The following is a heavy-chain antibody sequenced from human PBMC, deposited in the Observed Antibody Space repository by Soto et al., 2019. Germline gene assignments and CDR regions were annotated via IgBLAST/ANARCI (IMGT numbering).Heavy chain of an antibody. V-gene: IGHV5-51*01. J-gene: IGHJ6*01. CDR3: AIHPLLVFCSGGSCRTYYYYGMDV. D-gene: IGHD2-15*01. Sequence: PGESLKISCKGSGYSFTSYWIGWVRQMPGKGLEWMRIIYPGDSDTRYSPSFQGQVTISADKSISTAYLQWSSLKASYTAMYFCAIHPLLVFCSGGSCRTYYYYGMDVLGQGTTVSVSS. CDR2: IYPGDSDT. CDR1: GYSFTSYW.